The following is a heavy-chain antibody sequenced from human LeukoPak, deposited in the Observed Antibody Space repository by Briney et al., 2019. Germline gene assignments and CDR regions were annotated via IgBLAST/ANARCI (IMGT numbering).Heavy chain of an antibody. J-gene: IGHJ1*01. D-gene: IGHD6-13*01. CDR1: GYTFTGYY. V-gene: IGHV1-2*02. CDR2: INPNSGGT. Sequence: ASVKVSCKVSGYTFTGYYMHWVRQAPGQGLEWMGWINPNSGGTNYAQKFQGRVTMTRDTSISTAYMELSRLRSDDTAVYYCARVWPAGQQLATYPLQHWGQGTLVTVSS. CDR3: ARVWPAGQQLATYPLQH.